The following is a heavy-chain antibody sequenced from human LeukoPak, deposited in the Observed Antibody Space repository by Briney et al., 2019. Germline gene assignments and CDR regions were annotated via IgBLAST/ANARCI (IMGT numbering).Heavy chain of an antibody. CDR1: GYTFTSYG. CDR2: ISAYNGNT. J-gene: IGHJ4*02. D-gene: IGHD3-22*01. V-gene: IGHV1-18*01. CDR3: ARDLSPYDSSGYYDY. Sequence: GASVEVSCKASGYTFTSYGISWVRQAPGQGLEWMGWISAYNGNTNYAQKLQGRVTMATDTSTSTAYMELRSLRSDDTAVYYCARDLSPYDSSGYYDYWGQGTLVTVSS.